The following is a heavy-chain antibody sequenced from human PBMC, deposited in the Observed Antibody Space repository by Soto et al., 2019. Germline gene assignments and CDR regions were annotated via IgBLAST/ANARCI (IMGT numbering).Heavy chain of an antibody. CDR3: ASDRVVAILPDIY. Sequence: EVQLVQSGGGLVKPGGSLRLSCAASVFSFSLYTMNWVRQAPGKGLEWVASLESGSSTSHYAESMKGRFTISRDNAKKSLYLQMNSLRAEDTAVYDCASDRVVAILPDIYWGQGTLVTVSS. V-gene: IGHV3-21*02. CDR2: LESGSSTS. CDR1: VFSFSLYT. J-gene: IGHJ4*02. D-gene: IGHD2-21*01.